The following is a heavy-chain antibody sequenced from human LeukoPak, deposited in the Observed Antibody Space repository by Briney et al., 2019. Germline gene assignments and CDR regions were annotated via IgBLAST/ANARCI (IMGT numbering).Heavy chain of an antibody. Sequence: SVKVSCKASGGTFSSYVIIWLRQVPGQGFEWMGRIIPLLGMTNYAQQFEGRVTFTADKSSSTVYMELSSLTSEDTAGYYRAPDGFDIWGQGTVVTVSS. V-gene: IGHV1-69*04. CDR2: IIPLLGMT. CDR3: APDGFDI. J-gene: IGHJ3*02. CDR1: GGTFSSYV.